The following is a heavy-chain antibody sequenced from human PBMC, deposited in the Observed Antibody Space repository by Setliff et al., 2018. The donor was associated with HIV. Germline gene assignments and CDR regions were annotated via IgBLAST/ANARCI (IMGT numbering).Heavy chain of an antibody. Sequence: PSETLSLTCTVSGDSISSYYWSWIRQPPGKGLEWIGYINTSGITDYNPSLKSRVTISGDTSKNQFSLKLSSVTAADTAVYYCARDRRGYYYGSGSCYMDVWGTGTTVTVSS. CDR2: INTSGIT. CDR1: GDSISSYY. CDR3: ARDRRGYYYGSGSCYMDV. V-gene: IGHV4-4*08. D-gene: IGHD3-10*01. J-gene: IGHJ6*03.